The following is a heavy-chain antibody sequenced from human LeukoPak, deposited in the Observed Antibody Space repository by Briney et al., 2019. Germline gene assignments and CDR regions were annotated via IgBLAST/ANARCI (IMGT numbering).Heavy chain of an antibody. CDR1: GYSFTSYW. D-gene: IGHD2-21*02. CDR3: ARLTPLWAYCGGDCPPGAFDI. Sequence: GESLKISCKGSGYSFTSYWIGWVRQMPGKGLEWMGIIYPGDSDTRYSPSFQGQVTISADKSISTAYLQWSSLKASDTAMYYCARLTPLWAYCGGDCPPGAFDIWGQGTMVTVSS. J-gene: IGHJ3*02. CDR2: IYPGDSDT. V-gene: IGHV5-51*01.